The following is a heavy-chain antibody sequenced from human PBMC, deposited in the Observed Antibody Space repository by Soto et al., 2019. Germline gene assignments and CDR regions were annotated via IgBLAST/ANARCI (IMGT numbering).Heavy chain of an antibody. D-gene: IGHD2-8*01. J-gene: IGHJ3*02. CDR2: ISPGDSDT. Sequence: PGESLKISCKGSGYSFTSYWIAWLRQMPGKGLEWMGIISPGDSDTRYSPSFQGHVTISADKSISTAYLQWSSLKASDTAMYYCARQTYNGAFDIWGQGTMVTVSS. V-gene: IGHV5-51*01. CDR1: GYSFTSYW. CDR3: ARQTYNGAFDI.